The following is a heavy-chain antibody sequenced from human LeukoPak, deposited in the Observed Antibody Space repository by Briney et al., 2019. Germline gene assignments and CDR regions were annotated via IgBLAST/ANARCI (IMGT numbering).Heavy chain of an antibody. D-gene: IGHD6-13*01. Sequence: SVKVSCKASGGTFSSYAISWVRQAPGQGLEWMGGIIPIFGTANYAQKFQGRVTITTDESTSTAYMELSSLRAEDTAVYYCAKRVAAAGPRVRGGFDYWGQGTLVTVSS. CDR1: GGTFSSYA. CDR2: IIPIFGTA. V-gene: IGHV1-69*05. CDR3: AKRVAAAGPRVRGGFDY. J-gene: IGHJ4*02.